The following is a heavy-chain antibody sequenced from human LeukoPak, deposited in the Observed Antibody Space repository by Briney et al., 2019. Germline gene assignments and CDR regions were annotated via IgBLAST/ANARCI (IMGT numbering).Heavy chain of an antibody. Sequence: GGSLRLSCGASGFTFSTCPMHWVRQAPGKGLEWVAAISKEGSNKYYADSVKGRYTISRDSSKNMLYLEMNSLSGEDTAVYYCVRRGSDGGPYFFDYWGQGTLVTVSS. CDR2: ISKEGSNK. D-gene: IGHD3-3*01. V-gene: IGHV3-30*03. CDR1: GFTFSTCP. CDR3: VRRGSDGGPYFFDY. J-gene: IGHJ4*02.